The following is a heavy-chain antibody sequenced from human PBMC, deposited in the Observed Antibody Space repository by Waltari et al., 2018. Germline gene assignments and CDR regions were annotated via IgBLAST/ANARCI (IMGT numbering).Heavy chain of an antibody. D-gene: IGHD6-13*01. Sequence: EVQLVESGGGLVQPGGSLRLSCAASGFTFSSYWMSWVRQAPGKGLELVANIKQDGSEKYYVDSLKGRFTISRDNAKNSLYLQMNSLRAEDTAVYYCATQLTKYSTPFDYWGQGTLVTVSS. J-gene: IGHJ4*02. CDR2: IKQDGSEK. CDR3: ATQLTKYSTPFDY. V-gene: IGHV3-7*01. CDR1: GFTFSSYW.